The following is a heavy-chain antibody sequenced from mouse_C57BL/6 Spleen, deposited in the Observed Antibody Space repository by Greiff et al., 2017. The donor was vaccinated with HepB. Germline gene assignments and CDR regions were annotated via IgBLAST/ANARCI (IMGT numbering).Heavy chain of an antibody. CDR3: TRPTPYWDGDY. V-gene: IGHV1-15*01. Sequence: QVQLQQSGAELVRPGASVTLSCKASGYTFTDYEMHWVKQTPVHGLEWIGAIDPETGGTAYNQKFKGKAILTADKSSSTAYMELRSLTSEDSAVYYCTRPTPYWDGDYWGQGTTLTVSS. CDR1: GYTFTDYE. CDR2: IDPETGGT. J-gene: IGHJ2*01. D-gene: IGHD4-1*01.